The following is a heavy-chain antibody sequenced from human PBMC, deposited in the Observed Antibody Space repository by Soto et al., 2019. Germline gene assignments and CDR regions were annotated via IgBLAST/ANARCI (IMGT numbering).Heavy chain of an antibody. CDR3: ARDTRAYTETYYFDY. Sequence: ASVKVSCKASGYTFTSYAMHWVRQASGQRLEWMGWINAGNGNTKYSQKFQGRVTITRDTSASTAYMELSSLRSEDTAVYYCARDTRAYTETYYFDYWGQGTLVTVSS. CDR1: GYTFTSYA. V-gene: IGHV1-3*01. CDR2: INAGNGNT. J-gene: IGHJ4*02. D-gene: IGHD1-1*01.